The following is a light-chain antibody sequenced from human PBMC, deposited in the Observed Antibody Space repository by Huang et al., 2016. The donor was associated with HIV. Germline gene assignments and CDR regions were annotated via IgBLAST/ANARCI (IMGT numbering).Light chain of an antibody. J-gene: IGKJ3*01. CDR2: GAS. V-gene: IGKV3-15*01. CDR3: QQYDNWPPIT. Sequence: EIVMTQSPATLSVSPGERATLSCRASQSVSSNLAWYQQKPGQAPRLLIYGASTRATGIPARFSGSVSGTEFTLTISGLQSEDFAVYYCQQYDNWPPITFGPGTKVDIK. CDR1: QSVSSN.